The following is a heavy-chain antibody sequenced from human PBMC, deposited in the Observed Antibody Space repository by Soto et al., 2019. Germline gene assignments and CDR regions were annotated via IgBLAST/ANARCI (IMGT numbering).Heavy chain of an antibody. CDR2: IYYSGST. J-gene: IGHJ4*02. D-gene: IGHD1-20*01. CDR3: ARFIPGTGSDY. V-gene: IGHV4-31*03. Sequence: QVQLQESGPGLVKPSQTLSLTCTVSGGSISSGGYYWSWIRQHPGKGLEWIGYIYYSGSTYYNPALTSRVTISVDTSKNQFSLKLSSVTAADTAVYYCARFIPGTGSDYWGQGTLVTVSS. CDR1: GGSISSGGYY.